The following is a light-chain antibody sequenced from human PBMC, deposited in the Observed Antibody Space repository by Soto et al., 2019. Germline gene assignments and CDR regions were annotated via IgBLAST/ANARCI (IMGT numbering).Light chain of an antibody. J-gene: IGLJ1*01. Sequence: ALTQPASVSGSPGQSITISCTGTSSDVGGYNYVSWYQQHPGKAPKLMIYEVSNRPSGVSNRFSGSKSGNTASLTISGLQAEDEADYYCSSYTSSSTLFGTGTKVTV. CDR1: SSDVGGYNY. V-gene: IGLV2-14*01. CDR2: EVS. CDR3: SSYTSSSTL.